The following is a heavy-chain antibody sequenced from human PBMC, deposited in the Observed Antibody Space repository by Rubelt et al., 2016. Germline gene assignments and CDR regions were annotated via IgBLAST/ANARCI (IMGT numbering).Heavy chain of an antibody. D-gene: IGHD3-16*01. V-gene: IGHV3-30*03. J-gene: IGHJ4*02. CDR3: ARALETWADFAYFHY. CDR2: ISYDGRNK. CDR1: GFTFSSCH. Sequence: GFTFSSCHMHWVRQAPGKGLEWVALISYDGRNKHYADSVKGRFTISRDNSKNTLDLQMNSLTSEDTAVYYCARALETWADFAYFHYWGQGTLVTVSS.